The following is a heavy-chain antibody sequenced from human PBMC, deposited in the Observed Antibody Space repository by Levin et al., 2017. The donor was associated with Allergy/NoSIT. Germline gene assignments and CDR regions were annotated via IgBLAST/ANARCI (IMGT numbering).Heavy chain of an antibody. CDR2: ISGSGGST. D-gene: IGHD3-16*01. Sequence: PGGSLRLSCAASGFTFSSYAMSWVRQAPGKGLEWVSAISGSGGSTYYADSVKGRFTISRDNSKNTLYLQMNSMRAEDTAVYYWANELLYYVPEYDCFDYWGQGTLVTVSS. V-gene: IGHV3-23*01. CDR1: GFTFSSYA. CDR3: ANELLYYVPEYDCFDY. J-gene: IGHJ4*02.